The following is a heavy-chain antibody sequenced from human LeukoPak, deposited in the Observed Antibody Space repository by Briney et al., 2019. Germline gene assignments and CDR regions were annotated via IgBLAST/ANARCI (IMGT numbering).Heavy chain of an antibody. CDR1: GFTFSSYS. V-gene: IGHV3-48*01. D-gene: IGHD2-2*01. Sequence: PGGSLRLSCAASGFTFSSYSMNWVRQAPGMGLEWVSYISSSSTSSTIYYADSVKGRFTISRDNAKNSLYLQMNSLRAEDTAVYYCAKIHDDSTQYFDYWGQGTLVTVSS. J-gene: IGHJ4*02. CDR2: ISSSSTSSTI. CDR3: AKIHDDSTQYFDY.